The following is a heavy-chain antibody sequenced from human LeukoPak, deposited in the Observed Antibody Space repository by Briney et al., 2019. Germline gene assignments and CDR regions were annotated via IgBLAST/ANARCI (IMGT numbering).Heavy chain of an antibody. Sequence: GGSLRLSCAASGFTFSSYAMSWVRQAPGKGLEWVSAISGSGGSTYYADSVKGRFTISRDNAKNTLYLQMNSLRAEDTAVYYCARGLVYDTSGYYSDYWGQGTLLTVSS. J-gene: IGHJ4*02. V-gene: IGHV3-23*01. CDR2: ISGSGGST. CDR1: GFTFSSYA. CDR3: ARGLVYDTSGYYSDY. D-gene: IGHD3-22*01.